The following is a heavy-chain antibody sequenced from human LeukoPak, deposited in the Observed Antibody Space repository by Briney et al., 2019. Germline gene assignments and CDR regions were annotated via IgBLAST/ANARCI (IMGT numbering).Heavy chain of an antibody. CDR1: GFTFSSYS. D-gene: IGHD3-10*01. CDR3: ARDRGSGSYYPYYFDY. V-gene: IGHV3-21*01. CDR2: ISSSSYI. Sequence: GGSLRLSCAASGFTFSSYSMNWVRQAPRKRLEWVSSISSSSYIYYADSVKGQFTISRDNAKNSLYLQMNSLRAEDTAVYYCARDRGSGSYYPYYFDYWGQGTLVTVSS. J-gene: IGHJ4*02.